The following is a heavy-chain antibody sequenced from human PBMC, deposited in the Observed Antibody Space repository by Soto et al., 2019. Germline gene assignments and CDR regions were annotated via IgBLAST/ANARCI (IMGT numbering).Heavy chain of an antibody. CDR1: GYSFTNYW. CDR2: VYPDDSDT. Sequence: EVQLVQSGAEVKKPGESLRISCKGSGYSFTNYWIAWVRQMPGKGLEWMGIVYPDDSDTRYSPSFQGHVTISADKSITTAYLQWNYLQASDTATYYCARQLQWDYGFDLWGQGTLVTVSS. CDR3: ARQLQWDYGFDL. J-gene: IGHJ5*02. V-gene: IGHV5-51*01. D-gene: IGHD2-15*01.